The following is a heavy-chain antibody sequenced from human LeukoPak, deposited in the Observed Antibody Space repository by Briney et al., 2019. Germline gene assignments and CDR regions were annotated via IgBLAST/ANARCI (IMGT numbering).Heavy chain of an antibody. CDR2: INSDGSST. J-gene: IGHJ4*02. Sequence: PGGSLRLSCAASGFTFSSYWMHWVRQPPGKGLVWVSRINSDGSSTSYADSVKGRFTISRDNAKNTLYLQMNSLRAEDTAVYYCARVIYSDSSPYFDYWGQGTLVTVSS. V-gene: IGHV3-74*01. D-gene: IGHD3-22*01. CDR1: GFTFSSYW. CDR3: ARVIYSDSSPYFDY.